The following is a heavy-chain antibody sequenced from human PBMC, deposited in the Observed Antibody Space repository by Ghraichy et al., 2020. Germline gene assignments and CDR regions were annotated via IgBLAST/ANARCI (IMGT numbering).Heavy chain of an antibody. CDR2: ISSSSSTI. Sequence: GGSLRLSCAASGFTFSSYSMNWVRQAPGKGLEWVSYISSSSSTIYYADSVKGRFTISRDNAKNSLYLQMNSLRDEDTAVYYCAIEGYCSGGSCYLVTKYYYYGMDVWGQGTTVTVSS. J-gene: IGHJ6*02. D-gene: IGHD2-15*01. V-gene: IGHV3-48*02. CDR3: AIEGYCSGGSCYLVTKYYYYGMDV. CDR1: GFTFSSYS.